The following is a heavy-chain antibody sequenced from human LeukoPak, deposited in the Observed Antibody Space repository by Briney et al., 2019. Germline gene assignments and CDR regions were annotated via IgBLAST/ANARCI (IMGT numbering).Heavy chain of an antibody. D-gene: IGHD1-14*01. CDR2: ISYDGSNK. CDR3: AKETYTRSINWFDP. CDR1: GFTFSSYG. V-gene: IGHV3-30*18. J-gene: IGHJ5*02. Sequence: GRSLRLSCAASGFTFSSYGMHWARQAPGKGLEWVAVISYDGSNKYYADSVKGRFTISRDNSKNTLYLQMNSLRAEDTAVYYCAKETYTRSINWFDPWGQGTLVTVSS.